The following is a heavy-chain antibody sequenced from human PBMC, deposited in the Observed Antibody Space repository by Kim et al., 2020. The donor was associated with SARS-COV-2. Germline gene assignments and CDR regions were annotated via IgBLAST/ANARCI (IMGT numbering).Heavy chain of an antibody. J-gene: IGHJ1*01. V-gene: IGHV3-48*02. D-gene: IGHD3-10*01. Sequence: GGSLRLSCVGSGFIFGSYSMNWVRQAPGKGLEWVAYISGSSDAIYYVDSVKGRFTISRVNVKNSLYLQMNSLRDEDTAVSYCARFIGYCTEGSCYFEY. CDR1: GFIFGSYS. CDR2: ISGSSDAI. CDR3: ARFIGYCTEGSCYFEY.